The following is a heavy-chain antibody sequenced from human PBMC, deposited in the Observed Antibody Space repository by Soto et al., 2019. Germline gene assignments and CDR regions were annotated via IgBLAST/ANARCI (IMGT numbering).Heavy chain of an antibody. CDR2: IIPIFGTA. J-gene: IGHJ5*02. CDR1: GGTFSSYA. CDR3: AIPPGAVAGQEWFDP. D-gene: IGHD6-19*01. Sequence: GASVKVSCKASGGTFSSYAISWVRQAPGQGLEWMGGIIPIFGTANYAQKFQGRVTITADESTSTAYMELSSLRSEDTAVYYCAIPPGAVAGQEWFDPWGQGTLVTVSS. V-gene: IGHV1-69*13.